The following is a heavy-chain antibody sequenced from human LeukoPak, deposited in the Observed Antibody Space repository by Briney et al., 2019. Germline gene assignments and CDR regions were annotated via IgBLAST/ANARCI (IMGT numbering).Heavy chain of an antibody. J-gene: IGHJ6*03. D-gene: IGHD1-1*01. Sequence: PSQTLSLTCTVSGGSISSGDYYWSWIRQPPGKGLEWIGYIYYSGSTYYNPSLKSRVTISVDTSKNQFSLKLSSVTAADTAVYYCAREEPELETYYYYYMDVWGKGTTVTVSS. CDR1: GGSISSGDYY. V-gene: IGHV4-30-4*08. CDR3: AREEPELETYYYYYMDV. CDR2: IYYSGST.